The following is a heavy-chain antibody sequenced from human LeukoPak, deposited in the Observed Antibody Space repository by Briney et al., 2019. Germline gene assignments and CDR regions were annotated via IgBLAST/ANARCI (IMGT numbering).Heavy chain of an antibody. CDR2: IYYSGST. Sequence: SETLSLTCTVSGGSISTHYWNWIRQPAGKGLEWIGYIYYSGSTNENPSLTSRLTLSVDTSKNQFSLRLNSATAADTAVYYCARGLRYTSGWYDYYMDVWGKETTVTVSS. CDR1: GGSISTHY. J-gene: IGHJ6*03. D-gene: IGHD6-19*01. V-gene: IGHV4-59*11. CDR3: ARGLRYTSGWYDYYMDV.